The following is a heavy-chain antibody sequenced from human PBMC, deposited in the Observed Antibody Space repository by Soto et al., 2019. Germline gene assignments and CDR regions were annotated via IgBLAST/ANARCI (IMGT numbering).Heavy chain of an antibody. D-gene: IGHD3-22*01. CDR2: IIPIFGTA. CDR1: GGTFSSYA. Sequence: GASVKVSCKASGGTFSSYAISWVRQAPGQGLEWMGGIIPIFGTANYAQKFQGRVTITADKSTSTAYMELSSLRSEDTAVYYCASCYDSSGYYLNYYYGMDVWGPGTTLTVSS. CDR3: ASCYDSSGYYLNYYYGMDV. J-gene: IGHJ6*02. V-gene: IGHV1-69*06.